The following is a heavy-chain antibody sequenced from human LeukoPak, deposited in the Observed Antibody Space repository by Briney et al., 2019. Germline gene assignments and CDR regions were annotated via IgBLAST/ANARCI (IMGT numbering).Heavy chain of an antibody. Sequence: ASVKVSCKVSGYTLTELSMHWVRQAPGKGLEWMGGFDPEDGETIYAQKFQGRVTMTEDTSTDTAYMELSNLRSEDTAVYYCAGGDAAGTMSYYYYGMDVWGQGTTVTVSS. CDR3: AGGDAAGTMSYYYYGMDV. J-gene: IGHJ6*02. CDR1: GYTLTELS. CDR2: FDPEDGET. D-gene: IGHD6-13*01. V-gene: IGHV1-24*01.